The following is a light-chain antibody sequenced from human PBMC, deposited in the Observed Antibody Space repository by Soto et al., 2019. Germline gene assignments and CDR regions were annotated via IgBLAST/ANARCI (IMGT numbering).Light chain of an antibody. CDR2: EVS. CDR1: SSDVGAYNY. V-gene: IGLV2-14*01. Sequence: QSLLTQPASVSGSPGQSITIPCTGTSSDVGAYNYVSWYQQYPGKAPKLIIYEVSNRPSGVSNRFSGSKSGNTASLTISGLQAEDEADYYCSSYTSSYVFGTGTKVTVL. CDR3: SSYTSSYV. J-gene: IGLJ1*01.